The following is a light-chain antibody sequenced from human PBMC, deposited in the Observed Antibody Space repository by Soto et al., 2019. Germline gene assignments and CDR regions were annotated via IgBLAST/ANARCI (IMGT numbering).Light chain of an antibody. CDR2: DVS. CDR3: QQTYNTPRT. V-gene: IGKV1-39*01. Sequence: DIQMTQSPSSLSASVGDRVTITCRASQSISNYLRWYQQKPGKDPRLLIYDVSTLQSGVPSRFSGSESGTDFNLTISSLQPEDFGTYYCQQTYNTPRTFGQGTKVEIK. J-gene: IGKJ1*01. CDR1: QSISNY.